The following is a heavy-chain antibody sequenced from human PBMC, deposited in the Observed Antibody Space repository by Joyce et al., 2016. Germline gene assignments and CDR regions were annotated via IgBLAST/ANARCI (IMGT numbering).Heavy chain of an antibody. CDR2: IYHTGST. Sequence: QVQLQESGPGLVKASETLSLTCTVSGYSISGGAYWGWIRQPPGKGLEWIGNIYHTGSTDYHQSLRSRITMSVDTSKNQFSLKLSSVTAADTAVYYCARDLSITILGAIVFNAFDIWGQGTVVTVSS. CDR3: ARDLSITILGAIVFNAFDI. CDR1: GYSISGGAY. V-gene: IGHV4-38-2*02. J-gene: IGHJ3*02. D-gene: IGHD3-3*01.